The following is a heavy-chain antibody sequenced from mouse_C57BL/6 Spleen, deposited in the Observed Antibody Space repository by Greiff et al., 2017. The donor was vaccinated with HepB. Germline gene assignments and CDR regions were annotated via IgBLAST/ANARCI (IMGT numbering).Heavy chain of an antibody. CDR3: ARDRGSTYYFDY. V-gene: IGHV5-4*01. Sequence: EVKLQESGGGLVKPGGSLKLSCAASGFTFSSYAMSWVRQTPEKRLEWVATISDGGSYTYYPDNVKGRFTISRDNAKNNLYLQMSHLKSEDTAMYYCARDRGSTYYFDYWGQGTTLTVSS. D-gene: IGHD1-1*01. CDR2: ISDGGSYT. CDR1: GFTFSSYA. J-gene: IGHJ2*01.